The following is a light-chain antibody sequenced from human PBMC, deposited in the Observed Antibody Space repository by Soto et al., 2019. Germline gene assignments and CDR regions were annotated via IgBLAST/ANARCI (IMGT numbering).Light chain of an antibody. CDR2: AAS. V-gene: IGKV1-39*01. J-gene: IGKJ2*01. CDR3: QQSYSTPRYT. CDR1: QSISSY. Sequence: DIQMTQSPSSLSASVGDRVTITCRASQSISSYLNWYQQKPGKAPKLLIYAASSLQSGVQSRFSGGGTGTDFTLTISTLQPEDFATYYCQQSYSTPRYTFGQGTKLEIK.